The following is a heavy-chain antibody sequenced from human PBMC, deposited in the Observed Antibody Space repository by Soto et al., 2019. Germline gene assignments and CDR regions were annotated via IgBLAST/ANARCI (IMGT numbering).Heavy chain of an antibody. J-gene: IGHJ5*02. Sequence: QVQLQESGPGLVKPSQTLSLTCTVSGASIRSGGSYWSWIRHHPGRGLEWIGYSYYSGSTYYNPSLKSRVTISVDTSKNQFSLRLSSVTAADTAVYYCAREGVAAAGSTGWFDPWGQGTQVTVSS. CDR2: SYYSGST. D-gene: IGHD6-13*01. V-gene: IGHV4-31*03. CDR1: GASIRSGGSY. CDR3: AREGVAAAGSTGWFDP.